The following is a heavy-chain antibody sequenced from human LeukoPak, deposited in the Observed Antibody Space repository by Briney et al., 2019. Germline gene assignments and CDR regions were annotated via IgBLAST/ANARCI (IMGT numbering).Heavy chain of an antibody. J-gene: IGHJ4*02. CDR2: ISGSGGST. CDR1: GFTFSSYA. Sequence: PGGSLRLSCAASGFTFSSYAMSWVRQAPGKGLEWVSAISGSGGSTYYADSVKGRFTISRDNSKNTLYLQMNSLRAEDTAVYYCAKGESEAVAGYLFDYWGQGTLVTVSS. V-gene: IGHV3-23*01. CDR3: AKGESEAVAGYLFDY. D-gene: IGHD6-19*01.